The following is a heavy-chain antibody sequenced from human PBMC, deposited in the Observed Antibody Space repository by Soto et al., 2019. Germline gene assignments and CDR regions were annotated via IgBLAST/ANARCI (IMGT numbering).Heavy chain of an antibody. J-gene: IGHJ4*02. CDR1: GLTFSNYW. D-gene: IGHD3-22*01. V-gene: IGHV3-74*01. CDR2: ISRDGSST. CDR3: ARESSGYSSYFDY. Sequence: EVQLVASGGGFVQPGGSMRLSCAGSGLTFSNYWIHWVRQAPGQGLVWVSHISRDGSSTTYADSVKGLFTISRDVAKNAVYLQMKTVSAEDTAVYYCARESSGYSSYFDYWGQGNLVTVSS.